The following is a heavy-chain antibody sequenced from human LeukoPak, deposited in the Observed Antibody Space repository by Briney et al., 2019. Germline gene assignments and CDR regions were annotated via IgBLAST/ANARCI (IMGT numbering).Heavy chain of an antibody. J-gene: IGHJ3*02. V-gene: IGHV3-21*01. Sequence: PGGSLRLSCAASGFIFSSYSMNWVRQAPGKGLEWVSSISSSSSYIYYADSVKGRFTISRDNAKNSLYLQMNSLRAEDTAVYYCARDFYCSSTSCYGNDAFDIWGQGTMVTVSS. CDR2: ISSSSSYI. CDR3: ARDFYCSSTSCYGNDAFDI. D-gene: IGHD2-2*01. CDR1: GFIFSSYS.